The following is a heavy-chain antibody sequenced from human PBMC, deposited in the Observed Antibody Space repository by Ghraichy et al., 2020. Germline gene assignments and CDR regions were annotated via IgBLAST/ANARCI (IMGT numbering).Heavy chain of an antibody. CDR2: IYYSGST. CDR1: GGSISSSSYY. J-gene: IGHJ3*02. CDR3: ASPAAGTGAFDI. D-gene: IGHD6-13*01. Sequence: SETLSLTCTVSGGSISSSSYYWGWIRQPPGKGLEWIGSIYYSGSTYYNPSLKSRVTISVDTSKNQFSLKLSSVTAADTAVYYCASPAAGTGAFDIWGQGTMVTVSS. V-gene: IGHV4-39*01.